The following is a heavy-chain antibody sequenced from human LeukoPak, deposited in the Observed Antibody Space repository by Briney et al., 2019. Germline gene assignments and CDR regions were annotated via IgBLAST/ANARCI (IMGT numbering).Heavy chain of an antibody. V-gene: IGHV4-4*07. D-gene: IGHD2-15*01. CDR2: IHTSGST. CDR1: GGSSSSYY. Sequence: SETLSLTCTVSGGSSSSYYWTWIRQAAGKGLEWIGRIHTSGSTKYNPSLNSRVTMSLDTSNNQFSLKLSPVTAADTAVYYCARGAPYSGGNYYFDYWGQGTQVTVSS. J-gene: IGHJ4*02. CDR3: ARGAPYSGGNYYFDY.